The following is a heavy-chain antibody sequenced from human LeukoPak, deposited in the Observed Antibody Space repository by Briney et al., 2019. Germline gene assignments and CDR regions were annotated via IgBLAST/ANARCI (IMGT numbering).Heavy chain of an antibody. D-gene: IGHD6-19*01. CDR1: GYSFTVYN. V-gene: IGHV1-2*02. CDR3: ARDAIAVAGLGGY. CDR2: INPNSGGT. J-gene: IGHJ4*02. Sequence: ASVKVSCKTSGYSFTVYNMHWVRQAPGQGLEWMGWINPNSGGTNYAQKFQDRVTMTRDTSISTAYTELNSLTFDDTAVYYCARDAIAVAGLGGYWGQGTLVTVSS.